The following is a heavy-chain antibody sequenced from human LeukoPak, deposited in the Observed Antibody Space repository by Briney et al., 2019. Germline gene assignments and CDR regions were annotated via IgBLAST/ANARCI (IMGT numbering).Heavy chain of an antibody. CDR3: VRDFGWWELLSWFDP. D-gene: IGHD1-26*01. CDR1: GYTFTSYY. J-gene: IGHJ5*02. V-gene: IGHV1-46*03. Sequence: ASVKVSFKASGYTFTSYYMHWVRQAPGQGLEWMGIINPSGGSTSYAQKFQGRVTMTRDTSTSTVYMELSSLRSEDTAVYCCVRDFGWWELLSWFDPWGQGTRVTVSS. CDR2: INPSGGST.